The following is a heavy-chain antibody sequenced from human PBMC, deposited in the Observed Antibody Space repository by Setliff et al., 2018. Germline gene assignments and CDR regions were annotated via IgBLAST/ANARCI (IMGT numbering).Heavy chain of an antibody. CDR2: IWYDGSNK. Sequence: GGSLRLSCAASGFTFSSYAMHWVRQAPGKGLEWVAVIWYDGSNKYYADSVKGRFTISRDNSKNTLYLQMNSLRAEDTAVYYCARVSGYYYYYYGMDVWGQGTTVTVSS. CDR3: ARVSGYYYYYYGMDV. D-gene: IGHD5-12*01. J-gene: IGHJ6*02. CDR1: GFTFSSYA. V-gene: IGHV3-33*08.